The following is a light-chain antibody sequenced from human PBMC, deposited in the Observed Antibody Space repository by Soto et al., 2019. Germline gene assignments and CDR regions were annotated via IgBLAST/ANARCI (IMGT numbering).Light chain of an antibody. CDR3: QQFNSYPIT. CDR2: DAS. V-gene: IGKV3-11*01. CDR1: QSVSRY. J-gene: IGKJ5*01. Sequence: EIVLTQSPGTLSLSPGERATLSCRASQSVSRYLAWYQQKPGQAPRLLIYDASSRATGIPDRFSGSGSGTEFTLTIGGLQPDDFATYYCQQFNSYPITFGQGTRLEIK.